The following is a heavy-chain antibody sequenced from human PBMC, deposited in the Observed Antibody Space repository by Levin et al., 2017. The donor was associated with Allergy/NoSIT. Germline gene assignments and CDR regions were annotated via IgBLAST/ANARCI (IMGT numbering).Heavy chain of an antibody. Sequence: GGSLRLSCAASGFTFSNYWMSWVRQAPGKGLEWVANIKEDGSERYYVDFVKGRFTISRDNAKNSLFLQMNSLSDDDTAVYYCARGGIGTWSRSFDYWGQGTLVTVSS. D-gene: IGHD6-13*01. CDR2: IKEDGSER. J-gene: IGHJ4*02. V-gene: IGHV3-7*01. CDR3: ARGGIGTWSRSFDY. CDR1: GFTFSNYW.